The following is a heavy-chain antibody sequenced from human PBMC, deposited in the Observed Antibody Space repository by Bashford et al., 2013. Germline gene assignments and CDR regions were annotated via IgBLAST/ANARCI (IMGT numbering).Heavy chain of an antibody. J-gene: IGHJ5*02. V-gene: IGHV1-2*02. CDR2: INPNGGDT. Sequence: VASVKVSCKASGYTFTGYYMHWVRQAPGQGLEWVGRINPNGGDTSSALKFEGRVTLTRDPSIKKFYMELRSLRSDDTAVYYCSIDSSPDSGWIRLDPWGQGTLVTVSS. CDR3: SIDSSPDSGWIRLDP. D-gene: IGHD6-19*01. CDR1: GYTFTGYY.